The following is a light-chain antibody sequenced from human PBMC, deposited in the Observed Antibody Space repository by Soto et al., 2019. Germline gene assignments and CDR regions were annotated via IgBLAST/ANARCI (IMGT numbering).Light chain of an antibody. J-gene: IGKJ5*01. Sequence: DIQVTQSPPTLAASVGDGCTIAWGASQSISTRLAWYQQKPGRAPELLIHAASSLQSGVPSRFSGSGSGTDFTLTINSLQPEDFATYYCQQAYSFPITFGQGTRLEIK. CDR1: QSISTR. V-gene: IGKV1D-12*01. CDR3: QQAYSFPIT. CDR2: AAS.